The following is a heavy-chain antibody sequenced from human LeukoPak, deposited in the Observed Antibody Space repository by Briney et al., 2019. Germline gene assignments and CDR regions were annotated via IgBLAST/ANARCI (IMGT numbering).Heavy chain of an antibody. Sequence: PSETLSLTCTVSGGSISSYYWSWLRQPPGKGLEWIGSIYYSGSTYYNPSLKSRVTISVDTSKNQFSLKLSSVSAADTAVYYCAISLYDILTGYPIPYFDYWGQGTLVTVSS. J-gene: IGHJ4*02. D-gene: IGHD3-9*01. CDR1: GGSISSYY. CDR2: IYYSGST. V-gene: IGHV4-59*05. CDR3: AISLYDILTGYPIPYFDY.